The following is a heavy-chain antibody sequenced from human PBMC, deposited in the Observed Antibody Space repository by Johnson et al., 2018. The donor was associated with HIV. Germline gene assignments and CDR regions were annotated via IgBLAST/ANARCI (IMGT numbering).Heavy chain of an antibody. J-gene: IGHJ3*02. CDR1: GFTFTTYA. D-gene: IGHD6-13*01. CDR3: AKVAVATAAGGVALDI. Sequence: QVQLVESGGGVVQPGRSLRLSCAASGFTFTTYAMHWVRQAPGKGLEWVAVISYDGSNKYYADSVKGRFTISRDNSKNTLYLQMNSLRAEDTGVYYCAKVAVATAAGGVALDIWGPGTMVTVSS. V-gene: IGHV3-30*04. CDR2: ISYDGSNK.